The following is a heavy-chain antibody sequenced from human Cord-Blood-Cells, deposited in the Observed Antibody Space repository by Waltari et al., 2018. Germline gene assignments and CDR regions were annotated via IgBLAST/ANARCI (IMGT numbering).Heavy chain of an antibody. J-gene: IGHJ6*02. V-gene: IGHV1-8*01. CDR1: GYTFTSYD. CDR2: MNPNSGNT. D-gene: IGHD7-27*01. CDR3: AVGIYYYYGMDV. Sequence: QVQLVQSGAEVKKPGASVKVSCKASGYTFTSYDITWVRQATGQGLEWMGWMNPNSGNTGYAPKFQGRVTMTRNTSISTAYMELSSLRSEDTAVYYCAVGIYYYYGMDVWGQGTTVTVSS.